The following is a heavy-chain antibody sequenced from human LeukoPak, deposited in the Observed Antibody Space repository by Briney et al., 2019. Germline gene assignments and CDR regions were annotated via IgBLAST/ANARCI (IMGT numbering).Heavy chain of an antibody. J-gene: IGHJ4*02. D-gene: IGHD1-1*01. CDR2: ISSTSAYK. CDR1: GFTFSSFT. V-gene: IGHV3-21*01. Sequence: PGGSLRLSCAASGFTFSSFTMNWVRQAPGKGLEWVSSISSTSAYKYYADSVKGRFTISRDNAKDSLYLQMNSLRAEDTAVYYCASRYLRVYWGQGTLVTVST. CDR3: ASRYLRVY.